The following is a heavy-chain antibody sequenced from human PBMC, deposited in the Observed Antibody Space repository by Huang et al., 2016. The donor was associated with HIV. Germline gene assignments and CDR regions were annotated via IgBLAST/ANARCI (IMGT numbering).Heavy chain of an antibody. V-gene: IGHV2-26*01. CDR1: GFSLNSGRMG. Sequence: QITLKESGPVLVKPTETLTLTCTVSGFSLNSGRMGVTWIRQPQGGALEWLAQIFSNDEKSYSTSLKSRISSSKDTSKSQVVLIMTNMDPADTATYYCARVWGSYFDFWGQGILVTVSS. D-gene: IGHD3-16*01. CDR2: IFSNDEK. J-gene: IGHJ4*02. CDR3: ARVWGSYFDF.